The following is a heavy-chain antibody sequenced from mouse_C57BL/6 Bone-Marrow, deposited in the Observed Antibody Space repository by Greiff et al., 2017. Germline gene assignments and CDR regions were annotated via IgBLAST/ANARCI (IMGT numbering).Heavy chain of an antibody. J-gene: IGHJ2*01. CDR2: IDPEIGDT. D-gene: IGHD2-3*01. CDR3: SSFDGNYFDF. CDR1: GFNIKDDY. Sequence: VQLKESGAELVRPGASVKLSCTASGFNIKDDYIHWVKQRPEQGLEWIGWIDPEIGDTEYASNFQGKATITSDTSSNTAYLQLSSLTSEDTAVYSFSSFDGNYFDFGAQGTPLTGAS. V-gene: IGHV14-4*01.